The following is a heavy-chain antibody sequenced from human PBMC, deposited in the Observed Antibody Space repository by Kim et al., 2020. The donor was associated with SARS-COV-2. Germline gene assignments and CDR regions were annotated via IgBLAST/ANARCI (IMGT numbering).Heavy chain of an antibody. J-gene: IGHJ6*02. D-gene: IGHD1-26*01. Sequence: QKFQGRVTMTRDTATSTVYMELSSLRSEDTAVYYCARVGSGSSYYYGMDVWGQGTTVTVSS. V-gene: IGHV1-46*01. CDR3: ARVGSGSSYYYGMDV.